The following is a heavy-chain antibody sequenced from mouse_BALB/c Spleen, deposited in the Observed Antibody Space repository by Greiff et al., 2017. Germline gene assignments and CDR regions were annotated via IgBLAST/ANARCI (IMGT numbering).Heavy chain of an antibody. D-gene: IGHD1-1*01. J-gene: IGHJ2*01. V-gene: IGHV5-9-3*01. Sequence: EVKLVESGGGLVKPGGSLKLSCAASGFTFSSYAMSWVRQTPEKRLEWVATISSGGSYTYYPDSVKGRFTISRDNAKNTLYLQMSSLRSEDTAMYYCARLYYGSSYYFDYWGQGTTLTVSS. CDR2: ISSGGSYT. CDR1: GFTFSSYA. CDR3: ARLYYGSSYYFDY.